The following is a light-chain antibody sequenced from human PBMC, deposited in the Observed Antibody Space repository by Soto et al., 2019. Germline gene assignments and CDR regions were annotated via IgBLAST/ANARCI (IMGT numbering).Light chain of an antibody. CDR1: QSITGW. Sequence: DIQLTQSPSTLSASVGDRVTITCRASQSITGWLAWYQQTPGKAPKVLIYGAPYLETGVPSRFSGSGSGTHFTFTISRLQPEDIATYYCQQYDSVLRATFGGGTKVDIK. V-gene: IGKV1-33*01. CDR2: GAP. CDR3: QQYDSVLRAT. J-gene: IGKJ4*01.